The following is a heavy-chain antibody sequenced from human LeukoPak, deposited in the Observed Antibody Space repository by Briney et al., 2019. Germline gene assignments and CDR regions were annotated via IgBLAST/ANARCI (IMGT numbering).Heavy chain of an antibody. V-gene: IGHV4-4*07. J-gene: IGHJ4*02. CDR3: ARDGGDSYGLIPDY. CDR2: IYTSGST. CDR1: GGSISSYY. Sequence: PSETLPLPCTASGGSISSYYWIWIRQPAGNGLEWIGRIYTSGSTNYNPSHNSRVTMSVDTSKNQFSLKLSSVTAADTAVYYCARDGGDSYGLIPDYWGQGTLVTVSS. D-gene: IGHD5-18*01.